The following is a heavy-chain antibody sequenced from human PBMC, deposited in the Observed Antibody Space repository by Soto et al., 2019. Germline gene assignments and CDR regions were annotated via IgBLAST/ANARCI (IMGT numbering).Heavy chain of an antibody. CDR2: INHSGST. J-gene: IGHJ4*02. CDR1: GGSFSGYY. V-gene: IGHV4-34*01. CDR3: AGHSLQQSFTY. D-gene: IGHD6-13*01. Sequence: SETLSLTYAVYGGSFSGYYWSWIRQPPGKGLEWIGEINHSGSTNYNPSLKSRVTISVDTSKNQFSLKLNSVTAAGTALYYCAGHSLQQSFTYWGQGTQVTVSS.